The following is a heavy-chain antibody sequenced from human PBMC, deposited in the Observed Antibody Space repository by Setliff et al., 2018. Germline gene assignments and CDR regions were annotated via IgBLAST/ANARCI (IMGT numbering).Heavy chain of an antibody. CDR3: ARGEHIVSGDFYHYIDI. Sequence: ASVKVSCKASGYTFTGHHLHWVRQAPGQGLEWMGWINPNSGGTNYAQKFQGRVTMTRDTSISTAYMELSRLRSDDTAMYYCARGEHIVSGDFYHYIDIWGKGTTVTVSS. V-gene: IGHV1-2*02. CDR2: INPNSGGT. CDR1: GYTFTGHH. D-gene: IGHD2-15*01. J-gene: IGHJ6*03.